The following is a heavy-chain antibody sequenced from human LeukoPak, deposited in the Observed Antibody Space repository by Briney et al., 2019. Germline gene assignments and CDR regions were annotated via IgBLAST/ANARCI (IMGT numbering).Heavy chain of an antibody. CDR1: GGSISSSSYY. D-gene: IGHD3-16*01. CDR2: VYYTGST. V-gene: IGHV4-39*07. J-gene: IGHJ5*02. Sequence: PSETLSLTCTVSGGSISSSSYYWGWIRQPPGKGLEWIGYVYYTGSTYYNPSLKSRVSISVHTSKSQFSLGLTSVTAADTAVYYCARGDYYAGGGRNWFDPWGHGTLVTASS. CDR3: ARGDYYAGGGRNWFDP.